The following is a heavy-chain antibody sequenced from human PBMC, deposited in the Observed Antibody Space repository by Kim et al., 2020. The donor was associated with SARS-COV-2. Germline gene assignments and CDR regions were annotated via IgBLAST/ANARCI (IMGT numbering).Heavy chain of an antibody. CDR1: GFTFSNYA. V-gene: IGHV3-23*01. D-gene: IGHD2-2*01. Sequence: GGSLRLSCAASGFTFSNYAINWVRQAPGKGLEWVSRIVSSGDVTNYADLVKGRFTISRDNSKNTVYLQMNSLRVEDTAVNYCARHSYCSSTSCPPAHFDYWGQRALVTVSS. J-gene: IGHJ4*02. CDR3: ARHSYCSSTSCPPAHFDY. CDR2: IVSSGDVT.